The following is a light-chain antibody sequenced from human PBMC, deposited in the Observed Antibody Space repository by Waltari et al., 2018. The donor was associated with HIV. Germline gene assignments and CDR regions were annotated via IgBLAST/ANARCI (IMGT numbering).Light chain of an antibody. J-gene: IGKJ5*01. CDR3: QQSYSTPT. CDR1: QSITSY. Sequence: IKMTQSPSSLPASVGDRVTILCRASQSITSYLNWYQQKQGKAPKPLIYAASSLQSWVPARFSGIGSGTDFTLTISSLQPEDFATYYCQQSYSTPTFGQGTRLEIK. CDR2: AAS. V-gene: IGKV1-39*01.